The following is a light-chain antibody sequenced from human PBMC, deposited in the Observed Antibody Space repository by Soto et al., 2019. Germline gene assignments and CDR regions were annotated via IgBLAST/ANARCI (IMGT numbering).Light chain of an antibody. Sequence: IQMTQSPSSLSASVGDRVTITCRASQSISTYLHWYQQKPGKAPKLLIYAASNLQSGVPSRFSGSGSGTEFTLTISSLQPEDFATYYCQQCYSTPRTFGQGTKVDNK. CDR1: QSISTY. J-gene: IGKJ1*01. CDR3: QQCYSTPRT. CDR2: AAS. V-gene: IGKV1-39*01.